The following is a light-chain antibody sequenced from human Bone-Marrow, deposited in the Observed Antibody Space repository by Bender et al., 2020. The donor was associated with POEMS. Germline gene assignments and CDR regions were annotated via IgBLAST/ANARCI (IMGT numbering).Light chain of an antibody. CDR3: QVWHDSGDPVV. CDR2: DDS. J-gene: IGLJ2*01. Sequence: SYVLTQPPSVLVAPGKTARITCGGHNIGSKSVHWYQQKPGHAPVLVVYDDSDRPSGIPERFSGSNSGNTATLTITRVEAGDEADFYCQVWHDSGDPVVVGEGTKLTVL. V-gene: IGLV3-21*03. CDR1: NIGSKS.